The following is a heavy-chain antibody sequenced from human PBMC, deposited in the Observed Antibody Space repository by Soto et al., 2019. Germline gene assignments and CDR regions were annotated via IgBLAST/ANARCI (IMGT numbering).Heavy chain of an antibody. CDR2: IYPSDSDT. D-gene: IGHD6-13*01. CDR3: VREPWGFSGTWYDY. V-gene: IGHV5-51*01. CDR1: GYSFSTYW. Sequence: GESLKISCEGSGYSFSTYWIAWVRQMPGEGLEWMGTIYPSDSDTRYDPSFRDHVTISADKSLNTAYLQWSSLKASDTAMYYCVREPWGFSGTWYDYWGQGTLVTVSS. J-gene: IGHJ4*02.